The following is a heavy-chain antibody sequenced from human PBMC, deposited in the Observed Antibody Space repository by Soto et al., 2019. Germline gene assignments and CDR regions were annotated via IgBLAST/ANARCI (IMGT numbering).Heavy chain of an antibody. D-gene: IGHD1-1*01. CDR1: GYTFTSYA. Sequence: ASVKVSCKASGYTFTSYAMHLVRQAPGQKLERMGWINAGNGNTKNSQKFQGRVTITRDTSASTAYMELSSMRSEDTAVYYCARVPTGTRYYYYGMDVWGQGTTVTVSS. CDR3: ARVPTGTRYYYYGMDV. CDR2: INAGNGNT. V-gene: IGHV1-3*01. J-gene: IGHJ6*02.